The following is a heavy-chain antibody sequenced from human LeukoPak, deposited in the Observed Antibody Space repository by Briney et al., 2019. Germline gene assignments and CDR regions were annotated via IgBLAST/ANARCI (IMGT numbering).Heavy chain of an antibody. CDR2: VYYSGST. Sequence: SETLSLTCTVSGDSISSSSYYWGWIRQPPGKGLEWIGSVYYSGSTYYNPSLKSRVTISVDTSKNQVSLKLSSVTAADTAVYYCARDCGGDCPDDYWGQGTLVTVSS. D-gene: IGHD2-21*02. J-gene: IGHJ4*02. CDR1: GDSISSSSYY. CDR3: ARDCGGDCPDDY. V-gene: IGHV4-39*07.